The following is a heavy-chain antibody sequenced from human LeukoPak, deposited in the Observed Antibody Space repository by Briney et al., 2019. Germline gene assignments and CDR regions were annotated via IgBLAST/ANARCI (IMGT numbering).Heavy chain of an antibody. D-gene: IGHD6-13*01. J-gene: IGHJ6*02. V-gene: IGHV4-59*01. Sequence: PSETLSLTCTVSGGSISSYYWSWIRQPPGKGLEWIGYIYYSGSTNYNPSLKSRVTISVDTSKNQFSLKLSSVTAADTAVYYCARAGEYSSSWYNYYYYYGMDVWGQGTTVTVSS. CDR2: IYYSGST. CDR1: GGSISSYY. CDR3: ARAGEYSSSWYNYYYYYGMDV.